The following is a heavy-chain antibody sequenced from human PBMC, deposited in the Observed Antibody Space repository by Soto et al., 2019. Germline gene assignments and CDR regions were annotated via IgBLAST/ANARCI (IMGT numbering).Heavy chain of an antibody. J-gene: IGHJ6*02. CDR1: GFTFSSYG. Sequence: GGSLRLSCAASGFTFSSYGMHWVRKAQGKGLEWVAVISYDGSNKYYADSVKGRFTISRDNSKNTLYLQMNSLRAEDTAVYYCAKDRRITMIVVVITSPLGMDVWGQGTTVTVSS. D-gene: IGHD3-22*01. V-gene: IGHV3-30*18. CDR3: AKDRRITMIVVVITSPLGMDV. CDR2: ISYDGSNK.